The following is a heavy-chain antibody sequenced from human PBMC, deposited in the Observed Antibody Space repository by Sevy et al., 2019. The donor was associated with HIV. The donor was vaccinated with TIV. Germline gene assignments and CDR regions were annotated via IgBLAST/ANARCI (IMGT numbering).Heavy chain of an antibody. CDR1: GYSFTSHW. CDR3: ATSRSGYFDSTRYYIH. Sequence: GESLKISCKGSGYSFTSHWIGWVRHMPGKGLEWMGIIFPDNSETRYSPSFQGQVTFSADKSINTAYLQWGSLKASDTAMYYCATSRSGYFDSTRYYIHWGQGTLVTVSS. CDR2: IFPDNSET. J-gene: IGHJ4*02. D-gene: IGHD3-22*01. V-gene: IGHV5-51*01.